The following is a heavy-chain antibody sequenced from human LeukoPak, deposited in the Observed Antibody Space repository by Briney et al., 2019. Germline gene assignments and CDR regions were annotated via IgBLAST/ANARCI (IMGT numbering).Heavy chain of an antibody. D-gene: IGHD5-24*01. CDR3: ARGDGYNFFDY. CDR2: FYVGGAT. Sequence: GGSLSLSCAAPGFTVTNNYMSWVRQAPGKGLEWVSVFYVGGATYYADSVKGRFTISRDNSENTLYLQMKSLRAEDTAVYYCARGDGYNFFDYWGQGTLVTVSS. J-gene: IGHJ4*02. V-gene: IGHV3-53*01. CDR1: GFTVTNNY.